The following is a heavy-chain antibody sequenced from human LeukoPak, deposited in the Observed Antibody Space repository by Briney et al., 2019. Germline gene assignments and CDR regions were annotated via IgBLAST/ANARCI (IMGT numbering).Heavy chain of an antibody. Sequence: GGSLRLSCAASGFTFSSYAMSWVRQATGGGLEWGSLLRANVDGTYYADSVKGRFTISRDNSKNTLYLQMNSLRAEDTAVYYCAKAYSNAYPYYFDSWGQGTLVTVSS. CDR3: AKAYSNAYPYYFDS. J-gene: IGHJ4*02. CDR1: GFTFSSYA. V-gene: IGHV3-23*01. D-gene: IGHD3-16*01. CDR2: LRANVDGT.